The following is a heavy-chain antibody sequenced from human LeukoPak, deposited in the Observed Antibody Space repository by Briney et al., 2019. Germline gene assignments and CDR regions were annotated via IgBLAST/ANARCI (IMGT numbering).Heavy chain of an antibody. D-gene: IGHD5-12*01. CDR2: MNPNSGNT. CDR3: ARIYSGYDSFDY. CDR1: GYTFTSYD. J-gene: IGHJ4*02. Sequence: ASVKVSCKASGYTFTSYDINWVRQATGQGLEWMGWMNPNSGNTGYAQKFQGRVTMTRYTSISTAYMELSSLRSEDTAVYYCARIYSGYDSFDYWGQGTLVTVSS. V-gene: IGHV1-8*01.